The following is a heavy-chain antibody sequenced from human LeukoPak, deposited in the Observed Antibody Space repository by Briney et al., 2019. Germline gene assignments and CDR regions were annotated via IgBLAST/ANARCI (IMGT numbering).Heavy chain of an antibody. Sequence: SETLSLTCAVYGGSFSGYYWSWIRQPPGKGLEWIGETNHSGSTNYNPSLKSRVTISVDTSKNQFSLKLSSVTAADTAVYYRARRTWEIKKGYPEIRDPDAFDIWGQGTMVTVSS. D-gene: IGHD3-16*02. CDR2: TNHSGST. CDR3: ARRTWEIKKGYPEIRDPDAFDI. CDR1: GGSFSGYY. J-gene: IGHJ3*02. V-gene: IGHV4-34*01.